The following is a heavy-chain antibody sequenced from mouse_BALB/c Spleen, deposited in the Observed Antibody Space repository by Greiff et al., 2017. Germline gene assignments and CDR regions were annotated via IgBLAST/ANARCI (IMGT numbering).Heavy chain of an antibody. CDR1: GYSITSGYY. Sequence: EVQRVESGPGLVKPSQSLSLTCSVTGYSITSGYYWNWIRQFPGNKLEWMGYISYDGSNNYNPSLKNRISITRDTSKNQFFLKLNSVTTEDTATYYCARGSSDFDYWGQGTTLTVSS. D-gene: IGHD1-1*01. J-gene: IGHJ2*01. CDR2: ISYDGSN. V-gene: IGHV3-6*02. CDR3: ARGSSDFDY.